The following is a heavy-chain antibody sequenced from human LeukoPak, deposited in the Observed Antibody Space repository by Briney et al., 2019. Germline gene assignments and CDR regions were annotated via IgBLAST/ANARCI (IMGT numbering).Heavy chain of an antibody. V-gene: IGHV3-7*01. D-gene: IGHD2-2*01. J-gene: IGHJ4*02. CDR1: GFTFSRYW. CDR3: ARDLFSPVVPAAGTFDY. Sequence: PGGSLRLSCAASGFTFSRYWMSWVRQAPGKGLEWVANIKQDGNEKYYVDSVKCRFTISRDNAKNSLYLQMNSLRAEDTAVYYCARDLFSPVVPAAGTFDYWGQGTLVTVSS. CDR2: IKQDGNEK.